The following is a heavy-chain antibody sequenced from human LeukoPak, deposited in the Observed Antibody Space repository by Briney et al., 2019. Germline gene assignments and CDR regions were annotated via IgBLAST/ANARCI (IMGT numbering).Heavy chain of an antibody. J-gene: IGHJ6*03. CDR2: IYYSGST. CDR3: ARGRGSYYYYYMDV. Sequence: SETLSLTCTVSGGSISSSSYYWGWIRQPPGKGLEWIGSIYYSGSTYYNPSLKSRVTISVDTSKNQFSLKLSSVTAADTAVYYCARGRGSYYYYYMDVWGKGTTVTISS. D-gene: IGHD3-16*01. V-gene: IGHV4-39*07. CDR1: GGSISSSSYY.